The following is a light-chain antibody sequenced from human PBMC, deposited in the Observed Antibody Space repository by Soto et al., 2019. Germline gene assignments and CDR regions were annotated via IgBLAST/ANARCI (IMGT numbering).Light chain of an antibody. CDR2: GTS. CDR3: QHYNNWPIP. V-gene: IGKV3-15*01. J-gene: IGKJ5*01. Sequence: EMGLTQSPATLSLSQGESVTLSCRASQSVASNLAWYQQKPGQAPRLLIYGTSTRATGVPARFSGSGSGTDFTLTISSLQAADFAVYHCQHYNNWPIPFGQGRRLAVK. CDR1: QSVASN.